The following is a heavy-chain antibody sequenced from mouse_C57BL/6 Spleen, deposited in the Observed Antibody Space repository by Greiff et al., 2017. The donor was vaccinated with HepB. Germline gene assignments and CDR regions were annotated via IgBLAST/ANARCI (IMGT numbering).Heavy chain of an antibody. V-gene: IGHV1-26*01. CDR3: ARAHYSNYDWYFDV. Sequence: VQLQQSGPELVKPGASVKISCKASGYTFTDYYMNWVKQSHGKSLEWIGDINPNNGGTSYNQKFKGKATLTVDKSSSTAYMELRSLTSEDSAVYYCARAHYSNYDWYFDVWGKGTTVTVSS. D-gene: IGHD2-5*01. CDR1: GYTFTDYY. J-gene: IGHJ1*03. CDR2: INPNNGGT.